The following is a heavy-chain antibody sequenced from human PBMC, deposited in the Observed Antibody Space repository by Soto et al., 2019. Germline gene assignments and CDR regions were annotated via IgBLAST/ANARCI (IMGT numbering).Heavy chain of an antibody. V-gene: IGHV3-72*01. CDR3: ASSLGYCTSGSCNHYFFDY. Sequence: EVQLVESGGGLVQPGGSLRLSCAASGFTFSDHYMDWVRQAPGKGLEWVGRPRNKANSYNTEYAASVKGRFTISRDDSKISLYLQMDSLKTVDTAVYYCASSLGYCTSGSCNHYFFDYWGQVTLVNVSS. CDR2: PRNKANSYNT. J-gene: IGHJ4*02. CDR1: GFTFSDHY. D-gene: IGHD2-15*01.